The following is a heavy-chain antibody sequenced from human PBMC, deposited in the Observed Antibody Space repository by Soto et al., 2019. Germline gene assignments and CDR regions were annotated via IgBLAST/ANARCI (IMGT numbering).Heavy chain of an antibody. J-gene: IGHJ5*02. CDR2: IYYSGST. V-gene: IGHV4-31*03. CDR3: ARVLSHPGYNWFDP. Sequence: PSETLSLTCTVSGGSISSGGYYWSWIRQHPGKGLEWIGYIYYSGSTYYNPSLKSRVTISVDTSKNQFSLKPSSVTAADTAVYYCARVLSHPGYNWFDPWGQGTLVPVSS. CDR1: GGSISSGGYY. D-gene: IGHD2-15*01.